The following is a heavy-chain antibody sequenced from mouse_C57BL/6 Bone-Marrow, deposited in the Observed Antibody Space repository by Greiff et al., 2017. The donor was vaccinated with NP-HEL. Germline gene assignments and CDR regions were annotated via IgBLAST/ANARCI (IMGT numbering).Heavy chain of an antibody. Sequence: DVMLVESGGDLVKPGGSLKLSCAASGFTFSSYGMSWVRQTPDKRLEWVATISSGGSYTYYPDSVKGRFTISRDNAKNTLYLQMSSLKSEDTAMYYCARRPLTFYWYFDVWGTGTTVTVSS. CDR3: ARRPLTFYWYFDV. D-gene: IGHD1-3*01. V-gene: IGHV5-6*02. J-gene: IGHJ1*03. CDR2: ISSGGSYT. CDR1: GFTFSSYG.